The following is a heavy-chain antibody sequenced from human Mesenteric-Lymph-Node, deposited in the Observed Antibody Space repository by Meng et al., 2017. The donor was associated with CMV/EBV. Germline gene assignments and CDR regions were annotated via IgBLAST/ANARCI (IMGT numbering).Heavy chain of an antibody. D-gene: IGHD4-17*01. CDR1: GFTFSSYA. V-gene: IGHV3-23*01. Sequence: ASGFTFSSYAMSWVRQAPGKGLELVSTISGSGGSTYYADSVKGRFTISRDNSKNTLYLQMNSLRAEDTAIYYCAKRRDGDFGFYFDLWGRGTLVTVSS. CDR2: ISGSGGST. CDR3: AKRRDGDFGFYFDL. J-gene: IGHJ2*01.